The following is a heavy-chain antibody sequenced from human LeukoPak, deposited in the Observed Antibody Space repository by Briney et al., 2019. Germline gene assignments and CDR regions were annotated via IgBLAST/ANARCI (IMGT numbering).Heavy chain of an antibody. CDR1: GFTFSTYS. V-gene: IGHV3-48*04. D-gene: IGHD4-23*01. Sequence: GGSLRLSCAASGFTFSTYSMNWVRLAPGKGLEWVSYISSTSSTTYYADSVKGRFTISRDNAKNSLYLQMNSLRAEDTAVYYCARGKHGGNSGWGQGTLVTVSS. CDR3: ARGKHGGNSG. CDR2: ISSTSSTT. J-gene: IGHJ4*02.